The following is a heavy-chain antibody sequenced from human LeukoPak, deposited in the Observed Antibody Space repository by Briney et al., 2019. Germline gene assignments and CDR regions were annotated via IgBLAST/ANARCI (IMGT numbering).Heavy chain of an antibody. D-gene: IGHD2-15*01. CDR3: ARGEAEYCSGGSCYLYYFDY. CDR1: GGSISSGGYY. V-gene: IGHV4-30-2*01. J-gene: IGHJ4*02. CDR2: IYHSGST. Sequence: SETLSLTCTVSGGSISSGGYYWSWIRQPPGKGLEWIGYIYHSGSTYYNPSLKSRVTISVDRSKNQFSLKLSSVTAADTAVYYCARGEAEYCSGGSCYLYYFDYWGQGTLATVSS.